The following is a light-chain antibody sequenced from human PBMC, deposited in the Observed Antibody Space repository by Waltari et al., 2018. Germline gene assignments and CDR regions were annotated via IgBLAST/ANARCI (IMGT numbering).Light chain of an antibody. Sequence: QSVLTQPPSTSGTPGQTVTISCSGSTSNIGTNTVTWYQQFPGTAPKVLVFANYHRPPGVPDRFSASKSGTSASLVISGLQSEDEGDYFCATWDDSLVGRVFGGGTKLTVL. CDR3: ATWDDSLVGRV. CDR2: ANY. CDR1: TSNIGTNT. V-gene: IGLV1-44*01. J-gene: IGLJ2*01.